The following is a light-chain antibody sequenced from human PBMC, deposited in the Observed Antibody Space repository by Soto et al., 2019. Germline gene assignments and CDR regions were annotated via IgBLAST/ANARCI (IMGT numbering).Light chain of an antibody. CDR1: QSVRSNY. CDR2: GVF. CDR3: QHYDGSPRT. Sequence: ETVLTQSPGTVSLSPGERATLSCTTSQSVRSNYLAWYQQKPGQAPRLLIYGVFNRATGIPDRFSGSGSGTDFTLTICGLEPEDSAVYYCQHYDGSPRTFGQGTKVEI. J-gene: IGKJ2*01. V-gene: IGKV3-20*01.